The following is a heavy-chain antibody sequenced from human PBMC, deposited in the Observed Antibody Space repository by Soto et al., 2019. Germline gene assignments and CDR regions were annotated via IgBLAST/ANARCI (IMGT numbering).Heavy chain of an antibody. Sequence: PSQTLSFTCTVSGRPISSYYWSWIRQPPGKGLEWIGYIYYSGSTNYNPSLKSRVTISVDTSKTQFSLKLSSVTAADTAVYYCERRDGGLQDDAFDIWGQGTMVTVSS. D-gene: IGHD3-16*01. V-gene: IGHV4-59*01. CDR2: IYYSGST. CDR3: ERRDGGLQDDAFDI. CDR1: GRPISSYY. J-gene: IGHJ3*02.